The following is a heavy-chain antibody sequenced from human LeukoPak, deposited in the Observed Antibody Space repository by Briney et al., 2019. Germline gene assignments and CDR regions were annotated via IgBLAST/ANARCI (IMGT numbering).Heavy chain of an antibody. CDR3: ARILDIWKFDY. D-gene: IGHD5-12*01. J-gene: IGHJ4*02. CDR2: IYYSGST. CDR1: GGSISSGNYY. V-gene: IGHV4-30-4*08. Sequence: PSQTLSLTCTVSGGSISSGNYYWSWIRQSPGKGLEWIGYIYYSGSTYYNPSLKSRLAMSLDTSKNQFSLRLTSVTAADTAVYYCARILDIWKFDYWGQGTLVPVSS.